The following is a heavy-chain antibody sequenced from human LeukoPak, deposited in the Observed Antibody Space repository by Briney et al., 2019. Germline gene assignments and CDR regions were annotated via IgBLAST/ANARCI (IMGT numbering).Heavy chain of an antibody. D-gene: IGHD3-22*01. J-gene: IGHJ4*02. CDR1: GFTFSSYW. V-gene: IGHV3-7*03. CDR2: IKQDGSEK. Sequence: GGALRLSCAASGFTFSSYWMSWVRQAPGKGLEWVANIKQDGSEKYYVDSVKGRFTISRDNAKNSLYLQMNSLRAEDTAVYYCARGYYYDSSGYYYWGQGTLVTVSS. CDR3: ARGYYYDSSGYYY.